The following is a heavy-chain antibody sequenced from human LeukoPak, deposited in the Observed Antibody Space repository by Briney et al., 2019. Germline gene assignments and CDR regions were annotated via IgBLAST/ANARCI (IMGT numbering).Heavy chain of an antibody. CDR3: ATVGPVTQFEY. CDR2: FDPENGET. D-gene: IGHD1-26*01. J-gene: IGHJ1*01. V-gene: IGHV1-24*01. Sequence: ASVKVSCKVSGNXLTELSIHWVRQAPGKGLEWMGDFDPENGETIYAQKFQGRVSMTEDTSTDTAYMELSSLRSDDTAVYYCATVGPVTQFEYWGQGTLVTVSS. CDR1: GNXLTELS.